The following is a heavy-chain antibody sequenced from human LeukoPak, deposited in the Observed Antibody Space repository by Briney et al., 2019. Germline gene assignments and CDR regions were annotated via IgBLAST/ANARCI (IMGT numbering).Heavy chain of an antibody. D-gene: IGHD3-9*01. V-gene: IGHV3-30*04. Sequence: GGSLRLSCAASGFTFSSYALNWVRQAPGQGLEWVAFITYDGNNIYYTGSVRGRFTISRDNSKNTLYLQLNSLRAEDTAVYYCARGGYYNILTGFRGRILGFDYWGQGTLVTVSS. CDR1: GFTFSSYA. CDR3: ARGGYYNILTGFRGRILGFDY. CDR2: ITYDGNNI. J-gene: IGHJ4*02.